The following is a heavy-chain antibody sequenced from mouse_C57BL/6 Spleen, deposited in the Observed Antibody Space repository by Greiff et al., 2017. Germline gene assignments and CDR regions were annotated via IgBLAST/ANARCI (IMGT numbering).Heavy chain of an antibody. J-gene: IGHJ4*01. Sequence: VQLQQSGAELVKPGASVKISCKASGYAFSSYWMNWVKQRPGKGLEWIGQIYPGDGDTNYNGKFKGKATLTADKSSSTAYMQLSSLTSEDSAVYFCARSEYDPYAMDYWGQGTSVTVSS. CDR3: ARSEYDPYAMDY. CDR2: IYPGDGDT. D-gene: IGHD2-10*02. V-gene: IGHV1-80*01. CDR1: GYAFSSYW.